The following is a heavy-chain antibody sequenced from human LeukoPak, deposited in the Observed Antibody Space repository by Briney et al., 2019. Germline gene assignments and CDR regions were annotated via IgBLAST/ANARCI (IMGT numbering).Heavy chain of an antibody. V-gene: IGHV3-48*03. J-gene: IGHJ5*02. CDR1: GFTFRNYW. CDR3: ARGTADFRSWFDP. Sequence: PGGSLRLSCAASGFTFRNYWMGWVRQALGKGLEWVSYISSSGSTIYYADSVKGRFTISRDNAKNSLYLQMNSLRAEDTAVYYCARGTADFRSWFDPWGQGTLVTVSS. CDR2: ISSSGSTI. D-gene: IGHD2/OR15-2a*01.